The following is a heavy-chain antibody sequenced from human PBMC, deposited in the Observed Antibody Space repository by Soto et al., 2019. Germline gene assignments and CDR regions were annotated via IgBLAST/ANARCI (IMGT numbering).Heavy chain of an antibody. J-gene: IGHJ4*02. Sequence: QVQLQQWGAGLLKPSETLSLTCAVYGGSFSGYYWSWIRQPPGKGLEWIGEINRSGSTNYNPSLKSRVTISVDTSKNQFSLKLSSVTAADTAVYYCARGDDYGDSYWGQGTLVTVSS. V-gene: IGHV4-34*01. CDR3: ARGDDYGDSY. CDR1: GGSFSGYY. D-gene: IGHD4-17*01. CDR2: INRSGST.